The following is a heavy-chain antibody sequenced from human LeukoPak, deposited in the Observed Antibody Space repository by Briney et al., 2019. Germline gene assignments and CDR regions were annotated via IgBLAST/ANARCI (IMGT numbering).Heavy chain of an antibody. CDR2: IYYSGST. D-gene: IGHD3-22*01. V-gene: IGHV4-39*07. J-gene: IGHJ3*02. Sequence: SETLSLTCTVSGGSISSSSYYWGWIRQPPGKGLEWIGSIYYSGSTYYNPSLKSRVTISVDTSKNQFSLKLSSVTAADTAVYYCARGDYYDSSGLDAFDIWGQGTMVTVSS. CDR3: ARGDYYDSSGLDAFDI. CDR1: GGSISSSSYY.